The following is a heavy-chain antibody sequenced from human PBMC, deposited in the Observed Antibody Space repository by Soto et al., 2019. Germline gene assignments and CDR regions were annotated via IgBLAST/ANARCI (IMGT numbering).Heavy chain of an antibody. CDR2: NYYSGST. CDR3: ARDREGRYDFWSGYSHYYYYGMDV. D-gene: IGHD3-3*01. CDR1: GGSISSHY. Sequence: KPPETLSPTCTVSGGSISSHYCIWIRQPPGKGLEWIGYNYYSGSTNYNPALKSLVTISVDTSKNQFSLKLSSVTAADTAVYYCARDREGRYDFWSGYSHYYYYGMDVWGQGTTVTVSS. V-gene: IGHV4-59*11. J-gene: IGHJ6*02.